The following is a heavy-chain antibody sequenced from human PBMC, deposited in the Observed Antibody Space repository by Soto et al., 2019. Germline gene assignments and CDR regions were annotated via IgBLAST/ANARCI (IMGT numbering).Heavy chain of an antibody. V-gene: IGHV1-69*13. J-gene: IGHJ5*02. CDR1: GGTFSSYA. Sequence: SVKVSCKASGGTFSSYAISWVRQAPGQGLEWMGGIIPIFGTANYAQKFQGRVTITADESTSTAYMELSSLRSEDTAVYYCAREGTWGPYYYGSGSYFNWFDPWGQGTLVTVSS. CDR3: AREGTWGPYYYGSGSYFNWFDP. D-gene: IGHD3-10*01. CDR2: IIPIFGTA.